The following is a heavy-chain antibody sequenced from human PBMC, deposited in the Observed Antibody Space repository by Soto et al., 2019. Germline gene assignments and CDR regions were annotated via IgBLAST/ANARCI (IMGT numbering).Heavy chain of an antibody. J-gene: IGHJ4*02. CDR3: SYSSSLSAPN. CDR2: IYYSGST. Sequence: SETLSLTCTVSGGSISSGGYYWGWIRQPPGKGLEWIGSIYYSGSTYYNPSLKSRVTISVDTSKNQFSLKLSSVTAADTAVYYCSYSSSLSAPNWGQGTLVTVSS. D-gene: IGHD6-13*01. V-gene: IGHV4-39*01. CDR1: GGSISSGGYY.